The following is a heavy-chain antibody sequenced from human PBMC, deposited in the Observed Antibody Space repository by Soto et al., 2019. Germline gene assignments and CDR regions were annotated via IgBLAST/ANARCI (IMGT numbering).Heavy chain of an antibody. D-gene: IGHD1-26*01. V-gene: IGHV4-34*01. CDR1: GGSFSGYY. CDR2: INHSGST. CDR3: ARRWSASYRHIDY. Sequence: QVQLQQWGAGLLKPSETLSLSCAVYGGSFSGYYWSWIRQPPGKGLEWIGEINHSGSTNYNPSLKSRVTISVEPSKIQFSLKLSSVTAADTAVYYCARRWSASYRHIDYWGQGTLVTVSS. J-gene: IGHJ4*02.